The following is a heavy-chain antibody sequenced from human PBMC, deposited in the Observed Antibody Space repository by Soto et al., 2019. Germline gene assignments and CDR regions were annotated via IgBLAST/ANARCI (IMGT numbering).Heavy chain of an antibody. Sequence: SETLSLTCTVSGGSISSYYWSWIRQPPGKGLEWIGYIYYSGSTNYNPSLKSRVTISVDTSKNQFSLKLSSVTAADTAVYYCARVESPYRYNWFDPWGQGTLVTVCS. J-gene: IGHJ5*02. V-gene: IGHV4-59*01. D-gene: IGHD3-16*02. CDR2: IYYSGST. CDR1: GGSISSYY. CDR3: ARVESPYRYNWFDP.